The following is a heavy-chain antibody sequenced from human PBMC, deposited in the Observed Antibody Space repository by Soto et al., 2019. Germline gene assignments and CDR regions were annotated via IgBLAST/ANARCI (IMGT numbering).Heavy chain of an antibody. CDR1: GGSISSYY. V-gene: IGHV4-4*07. CDR2: IYTSGST. Sequence: SETLSLTCTVSGGSISSYYWSWIRQPAGKGLEWIGRIYTSGSTNYNPSLKSRVTMSVDTSKNQFSLKLSSVTAADTAVYYCAIMHYDSRARNFDYWGQAILVTV. D-gene: IGHD3-22*01. CDR3: AIMHYDSRARNFDY. J-gene: IGHJ4*02.